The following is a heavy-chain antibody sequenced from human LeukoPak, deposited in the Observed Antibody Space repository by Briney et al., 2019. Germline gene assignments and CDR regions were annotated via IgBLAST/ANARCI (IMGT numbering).Heavy chain of an antibody. CDR2: IYYSGST. J-gene: IGHJ4*02. Sequence: SETLSLTCTVSGGSISSYYWSWIRQPPGKGLEWIGYIYYSGSTNYNPSLKSRVTIPVDTSKNQFSLKLSSVTAADTAVYYCARDQVGAIDYWGQGTLVTVSS. CDR1: GGSISSYY. CDR3: ARDQVGAIDY. V-gene: IGHV4-59*01. D-gene: IGHD1-26*01.